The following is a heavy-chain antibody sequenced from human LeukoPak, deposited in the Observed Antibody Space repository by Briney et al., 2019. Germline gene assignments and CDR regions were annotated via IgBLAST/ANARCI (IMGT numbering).Heavy chain of an antibody. Sequence: GGSLRLSCAVSGFTLSTFGIHWVRQAPGEGLEWVAVISSDGTNKFYADSVKGRFAISTDNSKKTLYLQMSSLRPEDTAVYYCAKDSLATSGSSLGNWFDPWGQGTLVAVSS. CDR2: ISSDGTNK. V-gene: IGHV3-30*18. CDR3: AKDSLATSGSSLGNWFDP. D-gene: IGHD3-10*01. J-gene: IGHJ5*02. CDR1: GFTLSTFG.